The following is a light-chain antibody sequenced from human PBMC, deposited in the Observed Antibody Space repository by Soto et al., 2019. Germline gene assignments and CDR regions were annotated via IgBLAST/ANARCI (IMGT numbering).Light chain of an antibody. CDR1: QSISNW. V-gene: IGKV1-5*01. CDR2: DAS. J-gene: IGKJ4*01. Sequence: DIQMTQPPSTLSASVGDRVTITCRASQSISNWLAWYQQIPGKAPKVLIYDASSLQSGVPSRFSGSGSGTEFTLTISSLQPDEFATYYCQQYKSYPLTFGGGTKVEIK. CDR3: QQYKSYPLT.